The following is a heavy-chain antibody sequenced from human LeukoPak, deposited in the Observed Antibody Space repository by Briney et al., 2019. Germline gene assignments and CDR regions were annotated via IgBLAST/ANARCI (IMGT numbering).Heavy chain of an antibody. CDR1: GGSISYYY. CDR2: IYYSGST. CDR3: APRDCSSTSCYPNWFDP. V-gene: IGHV4-59*04. J-gene: IGHJ5*02. D-gene: IGHD2-2*01. Sequence: SETLSLTCTVSGGSISYYYWSWIRQPPGKGLEWIGSIYYSGSTYYNPSLKSRVTISVDTSKNQFSLKLSSVTAADTAVYYCAPRDCSSTSCYPNWFDPWGPGTLVTVSS.